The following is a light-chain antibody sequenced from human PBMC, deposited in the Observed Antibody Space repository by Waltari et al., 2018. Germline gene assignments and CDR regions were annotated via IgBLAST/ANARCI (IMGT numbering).Light chain of an antibody. Sequence: IVMTQSTATLSVFPGERATLPCRASQSISSNLAWYQQKPGQAPRLLIYGASTRATGIPDRFTGSGSGIEFTLTINSLQSEDFAVYYCQQYNNWPPDPTFGQGTKVEIK. CDR1: QSISSN. CDR3: QQYNNWPPDPT. V-gene: IGKV3D-15*01. J-gene: IGKJ1*01. CDR2: GAS.